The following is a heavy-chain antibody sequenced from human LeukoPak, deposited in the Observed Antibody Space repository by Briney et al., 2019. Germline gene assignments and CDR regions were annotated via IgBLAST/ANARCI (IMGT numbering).Heavy chain of an antibody. V-gene: IGHV3-7*01. Sequence: GGSLRLSCAASGFTFSIYAMNWVRQAPGKGLEWVANIKKDGSEKYYVDSVKGRFTISRDNAKTSLYLQMNSLRAEDTAVYYCARDLSGITGYTYGRGIDYWGQGTLVTVSS. J-gene: IGHJ4*02. D-gene: IGHD5-18*01. CDR1: GFTFSIYA. CDR2: IKKDGSEK. CDR3: ARDLSGITGYTYGRGIDY.